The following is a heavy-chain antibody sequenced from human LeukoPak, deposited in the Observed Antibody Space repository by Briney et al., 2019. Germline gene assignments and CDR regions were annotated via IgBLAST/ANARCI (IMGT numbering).Heavy chain of an antibody. CDR1: GFTFSNYG. V-gene: IGHV3-30*18. Sequence: GRSLRLSCAASGFTFSNYGMHWVRQAPGEGLEWVAVISYNGSNKYYADSVKGRFTISRDNSKNTLYLQMNSLRAEDTAVYYCAKAAGGATSLFDYWGQGTLVTVSS. CDR3: AKAAGGATSLFDY. CDR2: ISYNGSNK. D-gene: IGHD1-26*01. J-gene: IGHJ4*02.